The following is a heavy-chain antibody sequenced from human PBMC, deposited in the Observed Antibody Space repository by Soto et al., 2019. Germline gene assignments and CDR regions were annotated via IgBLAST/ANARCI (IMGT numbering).Heavy chain of an antibody. D-gene: IGHD4-17*01. CDR3: ARESQFMDPYGEYEPGWFDP. J-gene: IGHJ5*02. CDR2: ISAYNGNT. CDR1: GYTFTSYG. V-gene: IGHV1-18*01. Sequence: ASVKVSCKASGYTFTSYGISWVRQAPGQGLEWMGWISAYNGNTNYAQKLQGRVTMTTDTSTSTAYMELRSLRSDDTAVYYCARESQFMDPYGEYEPGWFDPWGQGTLVTVSS.